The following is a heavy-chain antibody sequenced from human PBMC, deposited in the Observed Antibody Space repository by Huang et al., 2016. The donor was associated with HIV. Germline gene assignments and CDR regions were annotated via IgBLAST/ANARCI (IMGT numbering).Heavy chain of an antibody. Sequence: QLQLQESGPGQVKPSETLSLTCTVSGDFISSTNYYWGWIRQSPGKGLEWVGSVYQSGSTNDTPSLKRRVTLSVDTSRNQFSLRLNSVTAADTAVYYGASQHIGAAATWFWGRGTQVAVSS. J-gene: IGHJ4*02. D-gene: IGHD6-13*01. CDR1: GDFISSTNYY. V-gene: IGHV4-39*01. CDR3: ASQHIGAAATWF. CDR2: VYQSGST.